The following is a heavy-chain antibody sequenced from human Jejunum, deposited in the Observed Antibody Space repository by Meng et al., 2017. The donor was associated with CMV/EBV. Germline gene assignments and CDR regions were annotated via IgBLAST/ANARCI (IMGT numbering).Heavy chain of an antibody. J-gene: IGHJ6*02. CDR2: VYSGGGT. CDR3: AREPWVGDGMDV. D-gene: IGHD2-15*01. V-gene: IGHV3-53*01. Sequence: CAASGFTVSNKYMSWVRQAPGKGPEWVSVVYSGGGTFYTDSVKGRFTISRDNAKNTVYLQMNSLTAEDTAVYYCAREPWVGDGMDVWGQGTTVTVSS. CDR1: GFTVSNKY.